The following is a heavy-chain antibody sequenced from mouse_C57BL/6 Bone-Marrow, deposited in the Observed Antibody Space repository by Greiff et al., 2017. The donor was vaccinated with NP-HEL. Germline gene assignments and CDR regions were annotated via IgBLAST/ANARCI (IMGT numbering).Heavy chain of an antibody. V-gene: IGHV5-4*01. CDR1: GFTFSSYA. Sequence: EVQRVESGGGLVKPGGSLKLSCAASGFTFSSYAMSWVRQTPEKRLEWVATISDGGSYTYYPDNVKGRFTISRDTAKNNLYLQMSHLKSEDTAMYYCARGWFAYWGQGTLVTVSA. CDR3: ARGWFAY. CDR2: ISDGGSYT. J-gene: IGHJ3*01.